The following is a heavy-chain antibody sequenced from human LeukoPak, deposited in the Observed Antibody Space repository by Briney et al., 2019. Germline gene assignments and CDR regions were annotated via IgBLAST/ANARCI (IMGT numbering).Heavy chain of an antibody. CDR3: ASGFVARSSGEDY. J-gene: IGHJ4*02. CDR2: INHSGST. D-gene: IGHD2-15*01. CDR1: GGSISSSSYY. Sequence: SETLSLTCTVSGGSISSSSYYWGWIRQPPGKGLEWIGEINHSGSTNYNPSLKSRVTISVDTSKNQFSLKLSSVTAADTAVYYCASGFVARSSGEDYWGQGTLVTVSS. V-gene: IGHV4-39*07.